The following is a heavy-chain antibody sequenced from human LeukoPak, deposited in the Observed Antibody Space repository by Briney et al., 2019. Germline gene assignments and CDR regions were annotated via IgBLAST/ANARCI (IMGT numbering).Heavy chain of an antibody. CDR2: INHSGST. D-gene: IGHD6-19*01. Sequence: KTSETLSLTCAVYGGSFSGYYWSWIRQPPGKGLEWIGEINHSGSTNYNPSLKSRVTISVDTSKNQFSLKLSSVTAADTAVYYCARRYSSGWNRYFDLWGRGTLVTVSS. CDR1: GGSFSGYY. CDR3: ARRYSSGWNRYFDL. V-gene: IGHV4-34*01. J-gene: IGHJ2*01.